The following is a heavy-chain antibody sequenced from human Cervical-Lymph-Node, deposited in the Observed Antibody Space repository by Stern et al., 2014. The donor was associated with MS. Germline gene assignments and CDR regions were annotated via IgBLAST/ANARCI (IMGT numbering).Heavy chain of an antibody. CDR3: VLTGYYPY. J-gene: IGHJ4*02. Sequence: QVQLVQSGPEVMQPGSSVKVSCKASGGSFSSYDVSWVRQAPGQGLEWMGRIITLYGSTNYADHLQARVTITADESTTTVHMQLSSLRSDDTAVYYCVLTGYYPYWGQGTLVTVSS. CDR1: GGSFSSYD. V-gene: IGHV1-69*01. D-gene: IGHD3-9*01. CDR2: IITLYGST.